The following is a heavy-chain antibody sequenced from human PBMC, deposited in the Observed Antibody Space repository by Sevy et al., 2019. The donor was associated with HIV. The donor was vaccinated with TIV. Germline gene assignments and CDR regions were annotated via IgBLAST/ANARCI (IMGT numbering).Heavy chain of an antibody. D-gene: IGHD3-10*01. CDR1: GYTFTGFY. CDR2: INPSSGGT. Sequence: ASVKVSCKASGYTFTGFYIHWVRHVPGQGLEWMGWINPSSGGTKYAQKFHDRVTMTRDTSITTAYMELKRLRPDDTAIYYCARDRRHYGSGKYYDLPDYWGQGTLVTVSS. CDR3: ARDRRHYGSGKYYDLPDY. J-gene: IGHJ4*02. V-gene: IGHV1-2*02.